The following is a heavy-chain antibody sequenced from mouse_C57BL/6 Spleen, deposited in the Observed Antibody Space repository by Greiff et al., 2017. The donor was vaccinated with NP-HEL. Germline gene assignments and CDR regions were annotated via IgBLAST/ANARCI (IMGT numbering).Heavy chain of an antibody. Sequence: QVQLQQSGAELVKPGASVKLSCKASGYTFTEYTIHWVKQRSGQGLEWIGWFYPGSGSIKYNEKFKGKATLTADKSSSTVYMELSRLTSEDSAVYCGARHEDGYGNYPYWYFDVWGTGTTVTVSS. CDR1: GYTFTEYT. D-gene: IGHD2-10*02. CDR3: ARHEDGYGNYPYWYFDV. CDR2: FYPGSGSI. J-gene: IGHJ1*03. V-gene: IGHV1-62-2*01.